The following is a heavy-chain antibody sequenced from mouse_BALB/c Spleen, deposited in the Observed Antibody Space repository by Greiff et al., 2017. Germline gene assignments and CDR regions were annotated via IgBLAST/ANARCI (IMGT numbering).Heavy chain of an antibody. CDR2: ISSGGST. D-gene: IGHD1-1*01. V-gene: IGHV5-6-5*01. CDR3: ARPYYYGSSSFAY. J-gene: IGHJ3*01. CDR1: GFTFSSYA. Sequence: EVKLVESGGGLVKPGGSLKLSCAASGFTFSSYAMSWVRQTPEKRLEWVASISSGGSTYYPDSVKGRVTISRDNARNILYLQMSSLRSEDTAMYYCARPYYYGSSSFAYWGQGTLVTVSA.